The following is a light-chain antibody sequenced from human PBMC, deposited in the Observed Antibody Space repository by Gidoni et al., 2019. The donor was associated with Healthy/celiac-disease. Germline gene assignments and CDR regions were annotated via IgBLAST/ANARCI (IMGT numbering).Light chain of an antibody. Sequence: DIQLTQSPSSLSASVGDRVTITCRASQSISSYLNWYQQKPGKAPKLLIYAAASLQSGVPSRFSGSGSGTDCTLTISSLQPEDFATYYCQQSYSTPVTFXQXTKLXIK. CDR3: QQSYSTPVT. V-gene: IGKV1-39*01. CDR1: QSISSY. CDR2: AAA. J-gene: IGKJ2*01.